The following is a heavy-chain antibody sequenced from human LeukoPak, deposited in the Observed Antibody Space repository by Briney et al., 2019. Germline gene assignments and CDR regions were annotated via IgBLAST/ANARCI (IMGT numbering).Heavy chain of an antibody. V-gene: IGHV1-3*01. CDR1: GYTFTTYA. CDR2: INVGNANT. D-gene: IGHD2-21*02. Sequence: ASVKVSCTASGYTFTTYAIHWVRQAPGQGLEWMGWINVGNANTRYSQHFQGRVTITRDTSASTAYIEMSSLRSEDTAVYYCARAYCGGDCYNDYWGQGTLVTVSS. CDR3: ARAYCGGDCYNDY. J-gene: IGHJ4*02.